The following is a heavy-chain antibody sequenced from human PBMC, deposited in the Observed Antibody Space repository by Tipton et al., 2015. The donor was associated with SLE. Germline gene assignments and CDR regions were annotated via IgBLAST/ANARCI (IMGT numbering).Heavy chain of an antibody. CDR3: ARDLFGKDFDL. J-gene: IGHJ2*01. Sequence: TLSLTCTVSGGSISSYYWSWIRQPPGKGLEWIGYIYYSGGTNYNPSLKSRVTISVDTSKNQFSLKLSSVTAADTAVYYCARDLFGKDFDLWGRGTLVTVSS. CDR1: GGSISSYY. CDR2: IYYSGGT. D-gene: IGHD3-3*01. V-gene: IGHV4-59*01.